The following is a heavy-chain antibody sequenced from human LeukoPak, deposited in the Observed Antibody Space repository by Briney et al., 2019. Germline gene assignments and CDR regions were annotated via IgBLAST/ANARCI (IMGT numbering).Heavy chain of an antibody. D-gene: IGHD2-2*01. CDR1: GGSISSGGYY. V-gene: IGHV4-31*03. Sequence: SQTLSLTCTVSGGSISSGGYYWSWIRQLPGKGLEWIGYIYYTGSTYYNPSLKSRVTISVDTSKNQFSLKLSSVTAADTAVYYCARLSCGSTSCPLDYWGQGTLVTVSS. CDR2: IYYTGST. J-gene: IGHJ4*02. CDR3: ARLSCGSTSCPLDY.